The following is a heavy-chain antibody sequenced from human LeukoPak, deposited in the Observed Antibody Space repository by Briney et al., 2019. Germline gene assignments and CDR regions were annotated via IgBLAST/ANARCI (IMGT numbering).Heavy chain of an antibody. J-gene: IGHJ4*02. V-gene: IGHV1-2*02. D-gene: IGHD3-10*01. CDR1: GYTFTGYY. CDR3: ARGGLVSMVQGVIITFVDY. CDR2: INPNSGGT. Sequence: GASVKVSCKASGYTFTGYYMHRVRQAPGQGLEWMGWINPNSGGTNYAQKFQGRVTMTRDTSISTAYMELSRLRSDDTAVYYCARGGLVSMVQGVIITFVDYWGQGTLVTVSS.